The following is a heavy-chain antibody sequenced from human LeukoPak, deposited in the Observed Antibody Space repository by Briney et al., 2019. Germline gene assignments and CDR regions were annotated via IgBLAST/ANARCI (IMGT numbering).Heavy chain of an antibody. CDR2: ISSSSSYI. J-gene: IGHJ5*02. V-gene: IGHV3-21*01. CDR3: ARGNLGYCSGGSCYGNWFDP. D-gene: IGHD2-15*01. CDR1: GFTFSSYS. Sequence: GGSLRLSCAASGFTFSSYSMNWVRQAPGKGLEWVSSISSSSSYIYYADSVKGRFTISRDNAKNSLYLQMNSLRAEDTAVYYCARGNLGYCSGGSCYGNWFDPWGRGTLVTVSS.